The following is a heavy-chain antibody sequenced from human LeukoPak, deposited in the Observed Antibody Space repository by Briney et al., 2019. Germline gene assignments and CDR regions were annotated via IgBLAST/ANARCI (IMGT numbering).Heavy chain of an antibody. CDR3: AKDSLSGYGDSIDY. D-gene: IGHD4-17*01. J-gene: IGHJ4*02. V-gene: IGHV3-9*01. CDR1: GFTFDDYA. Sequence: GGSLRLSCAASGFTFDDYAMHWVRQAPGKGLEWVSGISWNSGSIGYADSVKGRFTISRDNSKNTLYLQMNSLRAEDTAVYYCAKDSLSGYGDSIDYWGQGTLVTVSS. CDR2: ISWNSGSI.